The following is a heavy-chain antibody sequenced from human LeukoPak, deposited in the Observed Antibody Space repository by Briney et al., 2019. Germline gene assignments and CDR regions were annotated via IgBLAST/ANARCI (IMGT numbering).Heavy chain of an antibody. V-gene: IGHV1-69*13. D-gene: IGHD6-6*01. CDR2: IIPIFGTA. Sequence: GASVKVSCKVSGYTLTELSMHWVRQAPGQGLEWMGGIIPIFGTANYAQKFQGRVTITADESTSTAYMELSSLRSEDTAVYYCASQNNSRDSSSTLGYWGQGTLVTVSS. J-gene: IGHJ4*02. CDR3: ASQNNSRDSSSTLGY. CDR1: GYTLTELS.